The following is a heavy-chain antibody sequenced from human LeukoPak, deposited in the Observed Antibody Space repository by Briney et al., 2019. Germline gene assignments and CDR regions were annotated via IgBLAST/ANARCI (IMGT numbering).Heavy chain of an antibody. V-gene: IGHV4-61*02. J-gene: IGHJ3*02. CDR2: IYTSGST. CDR3: ARTHFTYDSSGYLVIGAFDI. Sequence: SETLSLTCTVSGGSISSGSYYWSWIRQPAGKGLEWIGRIYTSGSTNYNPSLKSRVTISVDTSKNQFSLKLSSVTAADTAVYYCARTHFTYDSSGYLVIGAFDIWGQGTMVTVSS. D-gene: IGHD3-22*01. CDR1: GGSISSGSYY.